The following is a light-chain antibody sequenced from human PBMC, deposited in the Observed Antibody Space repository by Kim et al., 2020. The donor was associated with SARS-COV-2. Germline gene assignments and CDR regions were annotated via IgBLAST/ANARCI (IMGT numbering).Light chain of an antibody. CDR2: GAS. CDR1: QSGSSSY. CDR3: QQYTSSPYT. J-gene: IGKJ2*01. V-gene: IGKV3-20*01. Sequence: LSPGEGATLSCRASQSGSSSYLAWYQQKPGQAPRLLIYGASRRASGIPDRFSGRGSGTDFTLTISRLEPEDFAVYYCQQYTSSPYTFGQGTKLEI.